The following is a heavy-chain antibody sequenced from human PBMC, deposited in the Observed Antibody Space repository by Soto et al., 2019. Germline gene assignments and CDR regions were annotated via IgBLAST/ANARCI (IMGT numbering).Heavy chain of an antibody. CDR3: ARCITMVRGVIIPPDGMGV. CDR1: GGSISSGDYY. J-gene: IGHJ6*02. Sequence: PSETLSLTCTVSGGSISSGDYYWSWIRQPPGKGLEWIGYIYYGGSTYYNPSLKSRVTISVDTSKNQFSLKLSSVTAADTAVYYCARCITMVRGVIIPPDGMGVWGQGTTVTVSS. D-gene: IGHD3-10*01. CDR2: IYYGGST. V-gene: IGHV4-30-4*01.